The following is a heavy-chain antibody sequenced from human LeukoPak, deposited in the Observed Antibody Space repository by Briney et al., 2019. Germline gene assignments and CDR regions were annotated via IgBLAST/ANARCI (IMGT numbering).Heavy chain of an antibody. D-gene: IGHD1-26*01. V-gene: IGHV3-30*18. J-gene: IGHJ4*02. CDR3: AKDYGGSLD. CDR2: ISYDGSNK. CDR1: GFTFSSYG. Sequence: GRSLRLSCAASGFTFSSYGMHWVRQAPGKGLEWVAVISYDGSNKYYADSVKGRFTISRDNSKNTLYPQMNSLRAEDTAVYYCAKDYGGSLDWGQGTLVTVSS.